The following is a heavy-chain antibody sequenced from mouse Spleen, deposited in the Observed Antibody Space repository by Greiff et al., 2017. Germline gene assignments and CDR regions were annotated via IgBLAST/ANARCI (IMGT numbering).Heavy chain of an antibody. J-gene: IGHJ4*01. CDR2: INSNGGST. D-gene: IGHD1-2*01. CDR3: ARGLRLYAMDY. Sequence: EVKVVESGGGLVKPGGSLKLSCAASGFTFSSYAMSWVRQTPEKRLEWVAAINSNGGSTYYPDSVKGRFTISRDNAKNTLYLQMSSLKSEDTAMYYCARGLRLYAMDYWGQGTSVTVSS. V-gene: IGHV5-6-3*01. CDR1: GFTFSSYA.